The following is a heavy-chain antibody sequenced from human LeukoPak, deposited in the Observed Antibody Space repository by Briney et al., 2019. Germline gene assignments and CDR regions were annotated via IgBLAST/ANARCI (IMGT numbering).Heavy chain of an antibody. Sequence: ASVKVSCKASGYTLIGYYMHWVRQAPGQGLEWMGWIKSNSGGTNYAQKFQGRVTMTRDTSISTAYMELSRLRSEDTAVYYCADLVYCSSSSCYEPFNQTWGQGTLVTVSP. D-gene: IGHD2-2*01. CDR1: GYTLIGYY. CDR2: IKSNSGGT. CDR3: ADLVYCSSSSCYEPFNQT. V-gene: IGHV1-2*02. J-gene: IGHJ4*02.